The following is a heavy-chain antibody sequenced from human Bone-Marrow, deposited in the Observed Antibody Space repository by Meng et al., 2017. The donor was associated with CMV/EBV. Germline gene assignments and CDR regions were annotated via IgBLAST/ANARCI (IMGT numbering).Heavy chain of an antibody. V-gene: IGHV3-43D*03. CDR1: GFTFDDYA. CDR2: ISWDGHSI. Sequence: GESLKISCAASGFTFDDYAMHWVRQTPGKGLEWVSLISWDGHSIYYADSVKGRFTISRDNSKKSLHLQMTSLRTEDTALYYCAKDICSSTSCYNDAFDIWGPGTMVTGSS. J-gene: IGHJ3*02. D-gene: IGHD2-2*02. CDR3: AKDICSSTSCYNDAFDI.